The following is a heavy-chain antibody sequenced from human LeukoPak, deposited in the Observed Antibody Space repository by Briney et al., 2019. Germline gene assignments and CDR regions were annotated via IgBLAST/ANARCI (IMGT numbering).Heavy chain of an antibody. Sequence: GEPLKISCKGSGYTFTSYWIGWVRQMPGKGLEWMGVIYPGDSDTTYSPSFQGQVTISADKSISTAYLQWSSLKASDTAMYYCARRDSVSWYVDYWGQGTLVTVSS. CDR2: IYPGDSDT. CDR3: ARRDSVSWYVDY. J-gene: IGHJ4*02. V-gene: IGHV5-51*01. D-gene: IGHD6-13*01. CDR1: GYTFTSYW.